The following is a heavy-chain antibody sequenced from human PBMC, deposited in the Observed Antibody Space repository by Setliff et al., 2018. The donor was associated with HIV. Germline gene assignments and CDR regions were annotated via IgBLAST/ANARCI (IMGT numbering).Heavy chain of an antibody. V-gene: IGHV1-69*05. CDR1: GYTFTSYA. CDR3: ARVRPRLGYCSGGSCYSNYYYGMDV. Sequence: SVKVSCKASGYTFTSYAISWVRQAPGQGLEWMGGIIPIFGTANYAQKFQGRVTITTDESTSTAYMELSSLRSEDTAVYYCARVRPRLGYCSGGSCYSNYYYGMDVWGQGTTVTVSS. J-gene: IGHJ6*02. D-gene: IGHD2-15*01. CDR2: IIPIFGTA.